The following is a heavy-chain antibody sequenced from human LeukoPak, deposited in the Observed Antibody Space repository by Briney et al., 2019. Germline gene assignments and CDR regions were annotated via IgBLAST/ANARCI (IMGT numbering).Heavy chain of an antibody. CDR2: IYTTASRI. D-gene: IGHD3-3*02. CDR1: GFTFSDYH. V-gene: IGHV3-11*01. Sequence: PGGSLGLSCAASGFTFSDYHMTWIRQAPGKGLEYVSFIYTTASRIDYADSVKGRFTISRDNAVGSLYLQMNSLRADDTAVYYCARDLGNQGIRGMDFWGQGTTVTVSS. CDR3: ARDLGNQGIRGMDF. J-gene: IGHJ6*02.